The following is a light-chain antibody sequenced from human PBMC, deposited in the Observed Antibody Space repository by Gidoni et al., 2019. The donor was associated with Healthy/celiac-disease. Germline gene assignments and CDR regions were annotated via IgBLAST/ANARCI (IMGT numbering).Light chain of an antibody. V-gene: IGKV3-20*01. CDR2: GAS. Sequence: EIVFTQSPGTLSLSPGERATLSCRASQSVSSSYLACYQQKPGQAPRLLIYGASSRATGIPDRFSGSGSGTDFTLTISRLEPEDFAVYYCQQYGSSPLYSFGHXTKLGIK. J-gene: IGKJ2*03. CDR1: QSVSSSY. CDR3: QQYGSSPLYS.